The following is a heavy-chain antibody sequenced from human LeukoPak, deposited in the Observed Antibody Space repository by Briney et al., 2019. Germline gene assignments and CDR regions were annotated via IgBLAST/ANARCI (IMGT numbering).Heavy chain of an antibody. CDR2: IHHSGST. V-gene: IGHV4-38-2*02. J-gene: IGHJ4*02. Sequence: SETLSLTCSVSGYSISSDYYWGWIRQPPGKGLEWIGSIHHSGSTYYNPSLKSRVTISEDTSKNQFSLRVTSVTAADTAVYYCARRGNPFDYWGQGTLVTVSS. CDR3: ARRGNPFDY. CDR1: GYSISSDYY.